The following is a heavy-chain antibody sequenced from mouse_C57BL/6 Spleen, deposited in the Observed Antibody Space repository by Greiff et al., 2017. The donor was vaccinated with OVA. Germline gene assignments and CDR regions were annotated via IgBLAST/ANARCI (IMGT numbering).Heavy chain of an antibody. J-gene: IGHJ1*03. CDR1: GFSLTSYG. D-gene: IGHD1-1*02. Sequence: VQLQQSGPGLVQPSQSLSITCTVSGFSLTSYGVHWVRQSPGKGLEWLGVIWSGGSTDYNAAFISRLSISKDDTKSQVFFKRNSLQADDTAIYYCARIGGSYRYWYFDFWGKGTTGTVSS. V-gene: IGHV2-2*01. CDR3: ARIGGSYRYWYFDF. CDR2: IWSGGST.